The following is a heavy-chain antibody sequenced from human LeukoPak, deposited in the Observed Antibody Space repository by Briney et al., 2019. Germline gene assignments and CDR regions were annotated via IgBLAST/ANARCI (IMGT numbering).Heavy chain of an antibody. J-gene: IGHJ3*02. D-gene: IGHD3-3*01. V-gene: IGHV4-4*07. CDR3: ARVQSRVFWRMQVWPRDAFDI. Sequence: SETLSLTCTVSGGSISNYYWSWIRQPAGKGLEWVGRIYSSGSASYNPSLKSRATMSIDTSKNQFSLNLTSVTAADTAVYYCARVQSRVFWRMQVWPRDAFDIWGQGAMVTVSS. CDR2: IYSSGSA. CDR1: GGSISNYY.